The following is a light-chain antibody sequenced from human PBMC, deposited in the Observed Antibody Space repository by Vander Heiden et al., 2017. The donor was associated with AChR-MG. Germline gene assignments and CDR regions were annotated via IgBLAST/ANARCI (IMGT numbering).Light chain of an antibody. CDR1: QSVRNSY. CDR2: GAS. J-gene: IGKJ1*01. CDR3: QQNGSSSWT. Sequence: IVLTQSPGPLSLSPGESATLSCRASQSVRNSYLAWYQQKPGQAPRLPSYGASSRATGVPDRFSGSGSGTDFTLTISRLEPEDFAVYCCQQNGSSSWTFGQGTKVEIK. V-gene: IGKV3-20*01.